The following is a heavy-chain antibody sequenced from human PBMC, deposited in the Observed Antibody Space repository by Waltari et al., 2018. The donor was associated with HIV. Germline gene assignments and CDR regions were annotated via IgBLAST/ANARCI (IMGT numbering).Heavy chain of an antibody. CDR2: IYYSGST. V-gene: IGHV4-59*08. J-gene: IGHJ4*02. D-gene: IGHD6-19*01. CDR1: GGSISSYY. CDR3: ARRVAGSLFDY. Sequence: QVQLQESGPGLVKPSETLSLTCTVSGGSISSYYWSWIRQPPGKGLEWIGYIYYSGSTNYNPSLKSRVTISVDTSKNQFSLKLSSVTAADTAVYYCARRVAGSLFDYWGQGTLVTVSS.